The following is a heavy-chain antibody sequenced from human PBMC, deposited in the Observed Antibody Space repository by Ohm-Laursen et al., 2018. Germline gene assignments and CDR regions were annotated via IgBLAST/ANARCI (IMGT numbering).Heavy chain of an antibody. D-gene: IGHD6-19*01. J-gene: IGHJ4*02. V-gene: IGHV3-74*03. CDR1: GFTFSTYW. CDR2: VNTDGTT. Sequence: SLRLSCAASGFTFSTYWMHWVRQAPGKGLVWVSRVNTDGTTMYAAFVKGRFTISGDNAKTTVYLQMNGLRGEDTAVYYCVRGGSGWDYWGQGTLVTVSS. CDR3: VRGGSGWDY.